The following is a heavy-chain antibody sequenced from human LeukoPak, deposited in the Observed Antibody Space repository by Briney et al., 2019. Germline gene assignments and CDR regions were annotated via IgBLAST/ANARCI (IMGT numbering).Heavy chain of an antibody. D-gene: IGHD6-13*01. CDR1: GGSFSGYY. J-gene: IGHJ4*02. CDR2: INHSGST. V-gene: IGHV4-34*01. CDR3: ARDVVAAPGTWDY. Sequence: SETLSLTCAVYGGSFSGYYWSWIRQPPGKGLEWIGEINHSGSTNYNPSLKSRVTISVDTSKNQFSLKLSSVTVADTAVYYCARDVVAAPGTWDYWGQGTLVTVPS.